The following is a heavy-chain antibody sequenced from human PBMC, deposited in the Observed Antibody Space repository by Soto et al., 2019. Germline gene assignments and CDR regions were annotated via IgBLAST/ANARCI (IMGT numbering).Heavy chain of an antibody. CDR2: IYHSGST. J-gene: IGHJ6*02. Sequence: SETLSLTCAVSGGSISSSNWWSWVRQPPGKGLEWIGEIYHSGSTNYNPSLKSRDTISVDKSKNQFSLKLSSVTAADTAVYYCARSPDSSGYYPRWYYYGMDVWGQGTTVTVSS. CDR3: ARSPDSSGYYPRWYYYGMDV. D-gene: IGHD3-22*01. CDR1: GGSISSSNW. V-gene: IGHV4-4*02.